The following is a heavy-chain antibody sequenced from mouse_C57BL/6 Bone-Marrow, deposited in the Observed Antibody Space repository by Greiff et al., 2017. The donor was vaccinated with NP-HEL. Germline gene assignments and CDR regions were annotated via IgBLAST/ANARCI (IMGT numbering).Heavy chain of an antibody. D-gene: IGHD1-1*02. CDR1: GFSFNTYA. Sequence: EVHLVESGGGLVQPKGSLKLSCAASGFSFNTYAMNWVRQAPGKGLEWVARIRSKSNNYATYYADSVKDRFTISRDDSESMLYLQMNNLKTEDTAMYYCVRQRGLWYYFDYWGQGTTLTVSS. V-gene: IGHV10-1*01. J-gene: IGHJ2*01. CDR3: VRQRGLWYYFDY. CDR2: IRSKSNNYAT.